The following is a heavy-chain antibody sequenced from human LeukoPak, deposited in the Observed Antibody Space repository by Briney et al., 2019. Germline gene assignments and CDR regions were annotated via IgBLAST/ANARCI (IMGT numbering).Heavy chain of an antibody. J-gene: IGHJ4*02. D-gene: IGHD3-22*01. CDR2: IYPGDSDT. Sequence: GESLKISCKGSGYSFTSYWSAWVRQMPGKGLEWMGIIYPGDSDTRYSPSFQGQVTISADKSISTAYLQWSSLKASDTAMYYCARGHDSSGYYYGYWGQGTLVTVSS. CDR3: ARGHDSSGYYYGY. CDR1: GYSFTSYW. V-gene: IGHV5-51*01.